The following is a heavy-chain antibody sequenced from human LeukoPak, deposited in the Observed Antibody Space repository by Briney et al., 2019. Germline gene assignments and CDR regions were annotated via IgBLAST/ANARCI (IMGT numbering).Heavy chain of an antibody. J-gene: IGHJ4*02. CDR1: GXTFSSYV. V-gene: IGHV3-23*01. D-gene: IGHD2-15*01. CDR3: ARQLGYCSGGNCYFDS. CDR2: ISGTNDAT. Sequence: SGGSLRLSCAASGXTFSSYVMRWVRQSPGKGLEWVSGISGTNDATDYADSVRGRFTISRDNSKNAIFLEMNSLRAEDTAVYYCARQLGYCSGGNCYFDSWGQGTLVTVSS.